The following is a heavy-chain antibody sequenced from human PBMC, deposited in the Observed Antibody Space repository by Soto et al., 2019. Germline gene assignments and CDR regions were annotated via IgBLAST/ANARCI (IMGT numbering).Heavy chain of an antibody. CDR1: GFTFSSYA. D-gene: IGHD4-17*01. CDR3: ARDHRRTFGDYTAGLLDY. V-gene: IGHV3-30-3*01. CDR2: ISYDGSNK. Sequence: QVQLVESGGGVVQPGRSLRLSCAASGFTFSSYAMHWVRQAPGKGLEWVAVISYDGSNKYYADSVKGRFTISRDNXKXPPXLQMNSLRAEDTAVYYCARDHRRTFGDYTAGLLDYWGPGTLVTVSS. J-gene: IGHJ4*02.